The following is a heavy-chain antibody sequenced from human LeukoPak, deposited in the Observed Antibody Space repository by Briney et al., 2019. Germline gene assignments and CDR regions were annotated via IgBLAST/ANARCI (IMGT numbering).Heavy chain of an antibody. CDR2: IIPTFGTA. D-gene: IGHD6-25*01. CDR1: GGTFSSYA. V-gene: IGHV1-69*05. CDR3: ARDPTPPAGGKEFDP. Sequence: ASVKVSCKASGGTFSSYAISWVRQAPGQGLEWMGRIIPTFGTANYAQKFQGRVTITTDESTSTAYMELSSLRSEDTAVYYCARDPTPPAGGKEFDPWGQGTLVTVSS. J-gene: IGHJ5*02.